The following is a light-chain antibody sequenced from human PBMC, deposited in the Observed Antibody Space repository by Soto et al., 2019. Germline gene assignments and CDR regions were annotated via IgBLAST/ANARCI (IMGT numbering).Light chain of an antibody. CDR2: EVS. CDR3: SSYTSITTLV. V-gene: IGLV2-14*01. CDR1: SSDVGGYKY. Sequence: QSALTQPASVSGSPGQSITISCTGTSSDVGGYKYVSWYQQQPGKAPKLMIYEVSNRPSGVSNRFSGSKSGNTASLTISGLQAEDEADYYCSSYTSITTLVFGGGTKVTVL. J-gene: IGLJ2*01.